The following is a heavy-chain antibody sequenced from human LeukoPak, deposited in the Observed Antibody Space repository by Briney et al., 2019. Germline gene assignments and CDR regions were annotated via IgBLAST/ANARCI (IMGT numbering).Heavy chain of an antibody. J-gene: IGHJ4*02. CDR2: INPNSGGT. CDR1: GYTFTGYY. V-gene: IGHV1-2*02. Sequence: ASVKVSCKASGYTFTGYYMHWVRQAPGQGPEWMGWINPNSGGTNYAQKFQGRVTMTRDTSISTAYMELSRLRSDDTAVYYCARSYSSGWYSPYYWGQGTLVTVSS. CDR3: ARSYSSGWYSPYY. D-gene: IGHD6-19*01.